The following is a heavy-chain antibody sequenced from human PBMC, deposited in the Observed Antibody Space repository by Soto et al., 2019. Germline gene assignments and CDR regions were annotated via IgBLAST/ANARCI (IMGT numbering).Heavy chain of an antibody. Sequence: SLRLSCAASGFTFSTYALDWVRQAPGQGLEWGGGISYDGSSQSYADFAKGRFTMSRDNSKNTLYLQRNSLVVDDTAVYYCATESLVGPPHSGSYANGHWGQG. CDR2: ISYDGSSQ. CDR3: ATESLVGPPHSGSYANGH. CDR1: GFTFSTYA. J-gene: IGHJ1*01. D-gene: IGHD1-26*01. V-gene: IGHV3-30*14.